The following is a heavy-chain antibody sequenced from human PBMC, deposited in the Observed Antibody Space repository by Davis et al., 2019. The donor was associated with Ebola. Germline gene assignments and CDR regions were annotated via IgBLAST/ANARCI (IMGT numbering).Heavy chain of an antibody. D-gene: IGHD6-19*01. J-gene: IGHJ4*02. CDR3: ARQSSGWPNALDY. CDR1: GYSFTSYW. Sequence: GESLKISCKGSGYSFTSYWIAWVRQMPGKGLEWMGIIYPGDSDTRYSPSFRGQVTISADKSLNTAYLQWSSLKASDTAMYFCARQSSGWPNALDYWGQGTLVTVSS. CDR2: IYPGDSDT. V-gene: IGHV5-51*01.